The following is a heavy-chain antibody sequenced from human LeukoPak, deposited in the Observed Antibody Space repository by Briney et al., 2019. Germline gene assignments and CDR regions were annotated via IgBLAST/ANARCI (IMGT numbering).Heavy chain of an antibody. CDR1: GGSISSYY. CDR3: AKDGGSYSYMDV. J-gene: IGHJ6*03. D-gene: IGHD1-26*01. V-gene: IGHV4-59*01. CDR2: IYYSGST. Sequence: PSETLSLTCTVSGGSISSYYWSWIRQPPGKGLEWIGYIYYSGSTSYNPSLKSRVTISVDTSKNQFSLKLSSVTAADTAVYYCAKDGGSYSYMDVWGKGTTVTVSS.